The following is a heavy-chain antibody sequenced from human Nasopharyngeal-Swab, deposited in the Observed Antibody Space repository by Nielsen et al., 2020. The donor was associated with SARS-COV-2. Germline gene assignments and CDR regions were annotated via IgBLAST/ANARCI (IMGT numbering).Heavy chain of an antibody. CDR3: ARDAANYDFSTGYPNWYFDL. D-gene: IGHD3-3*01. CDR2: IWYDGSNK. J-gene: IGHJ2*01. Sequence: GGSLRLSCVASGFTLSNYGMHWVRQEPGKVLEWVAVIWYDGSNKYSADSVKGRFTISRDNSKNTLFLQMNSLRGEDTAVYYCARDAANYDFSTGYPNWYFDLWGHGTLVTVSS. V-gene: IGHV3-33*01. CDR1: GFTLSNYG.